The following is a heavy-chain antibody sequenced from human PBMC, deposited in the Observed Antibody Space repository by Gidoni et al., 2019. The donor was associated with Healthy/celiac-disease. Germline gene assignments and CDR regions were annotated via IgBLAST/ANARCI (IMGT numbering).Heavy chain of an antibody. V-gene: IGHV3-53*04. CDR1: GFTGSSNY. D-gene: IGHD3-22*01. J-gene: IGHJ4*02. CDR3: ARVSHYDSSPFDY. CDR2: IYSGGSK. Sequence: EVQLVESGGGLVQPGGSLRLSCAASGFTGSSNYMSWVRQAPGKGLEWVSVIYSGGSKYYADSVKGRFTISRHNSKNTLYLQMNSLRAEDTAVYYCARVSHYDSSPFDYWGQGTLVTVSS.